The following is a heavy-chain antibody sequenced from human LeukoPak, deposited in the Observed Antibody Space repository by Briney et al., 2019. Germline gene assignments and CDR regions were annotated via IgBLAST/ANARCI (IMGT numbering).Heavy chain of an antibody. V-gene: IGHV3-48*01. D-gene: IGHD6-6*01. J-gene: IGHJ4*02. CDR1: GFTFSSYS. CDR3: AKWKYSNSGIDDY. Sequence: GGSLRLSCVASGFTFSSYSFNWVRQAPGKGLEWVSYISVGGRIMSYADSVRGRFTISRDDSKNMLYLQMNSLRAEDTAVYYCAKWKYSNSGIDDYWGQGTLVTVSS. CDR2: ISVGGRIM.